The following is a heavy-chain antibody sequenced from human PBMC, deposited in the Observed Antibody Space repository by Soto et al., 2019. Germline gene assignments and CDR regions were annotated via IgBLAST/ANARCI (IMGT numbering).Heavy chain of an antibody. CDR3: VKDGSSGWPYYYGMDV. Sequence: GGSLRLSCAASGFTFSSYAMHWVRQAPGKGLEWVAVISYDGRNKYYADSVKGRFTISRDNSKNTLYLQMSSLRDEDTAVYYCVKDGSSGWPYYYGMDVWGQGTTVTVSS. CDR1: GFTFSSYA. D-gene: IGHD6-19*01. V-gene: IGHV3-30*18. J-gene: IGHJ6*02. CDR2: ISYDGRNK.